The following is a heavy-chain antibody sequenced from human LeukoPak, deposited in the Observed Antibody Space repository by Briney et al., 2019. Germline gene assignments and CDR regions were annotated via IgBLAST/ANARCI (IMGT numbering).Heavy chain of an antibody. V-gene: IGHV4-34*01. J-gene: IGHJ4*02. CDR3: ARGPGIAAAGPY. D-gene: IGHD6-13*01. Sequence: SETLSLTCAVYGGSFSGYYWSWIRQPPGKGLEWIGEINHSGSTNYNPSLKSRVTISVDTSKNQFSLKLSSVTAADTAVYYCARGPGIAAAGPYWGQGTLVTVSS. CDR1: GGSFSGYY. CDR2: INHSGST.